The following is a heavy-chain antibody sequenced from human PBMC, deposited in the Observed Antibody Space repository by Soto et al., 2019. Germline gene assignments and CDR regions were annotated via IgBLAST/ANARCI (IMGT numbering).Heavy chain of an antibody. CDR1: EFTFGDYY. D-gene: IGHD1-1*01. J-gene: IGHJ3*02. V-gene: IGHV3-11*01. CDR3: ARDLELVLVAFDI. Sequence: PGGSLRLSCAAPEFTFGDYYMSWTPQAPGKGLEWVSYISSSGSTIYYADSVKGRFTISRDNAKNSLYLQMNSLRAEDTAVYYCARDLELVLVAFDIWGQGTMVTVSS. CDR2: ISSSGSTI.